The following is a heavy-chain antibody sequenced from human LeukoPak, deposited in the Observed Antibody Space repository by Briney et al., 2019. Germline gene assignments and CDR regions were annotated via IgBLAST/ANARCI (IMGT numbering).Heavy chain of an antibody. CDR3: TRDPDKSFKVDY. Sequence: GGSLRLSCAASGFTFSDFYMSWIRQAPGKGLEWVSYIDSSGRALYYADSVKGRFTISRDNAKNSLFLQMNSLRAEDTAVYFCTRDPDKSFKVDYWGQGTLVTVSS. CDR2: IDSSGRAL. J-gene: IGHJ4*02. D-gene: IGHD3-9*01. V-gene: IGHV3-11*01. CDR1: GFTFSDFY.